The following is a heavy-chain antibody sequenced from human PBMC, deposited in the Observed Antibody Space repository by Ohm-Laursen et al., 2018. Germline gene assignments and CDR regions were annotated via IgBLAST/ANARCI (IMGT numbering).Heavy chain of an antibody. D-gene: IGHD5-18*01. Sequence: SETLSLTCAVYGGSFSGYYWSWIRQPPGKGLEWIGEINHSGSTNYNPSLKSRVTISVDTSKSQFSLKLSSVTAADTAVYYCARGFVGYSYGFDYWGQGTLVTVSS. J-gene: IGHJ4*02. CDR3: ARGFVGYSYGFDY. CDR1: GGSFSGYY. CDR2: INHSGST. V-gene: IGHV4-34*01.